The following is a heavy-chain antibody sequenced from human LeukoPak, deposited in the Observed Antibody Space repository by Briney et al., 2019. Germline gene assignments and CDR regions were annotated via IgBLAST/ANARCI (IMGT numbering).Heavy chain of an antibody. V-gene: IGHV4-31*03. D-gene: IGHD5-18*01. CDR3: ARIQHSDGAFDI. J-gene: IGHJ3*02. CDR2: IYYSGST. Sequence: SETLSLTCTVSGGSISSGGYYWSWIRQHPGKGLEWIGYIYYSGSTYHNPSLKSRVTISVDTSKNQFSLKLSSVTAADTAVYYCARIQHSDGAFDIWGQGTMVTVSS. CDR1: GGSISSGGYY.